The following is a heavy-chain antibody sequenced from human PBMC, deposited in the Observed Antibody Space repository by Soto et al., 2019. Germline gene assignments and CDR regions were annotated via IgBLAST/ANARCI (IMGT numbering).Heavy chain of an antibody. Sequence: GESLKISCAASGFTFSSYAMSLLRQAPGKGLEWVSAISSSGGSTYYPDSVKGRFTISRDDSKNTLFLQMNSLRAEDTAGYYCTRRKLPTRPGGPALDVWGQGTMGTIS. CDR2: ISSSGGST. V-gene: IGHV3-23*01. CDR1: GFTFSSYA. CDR3: TRRKLPTRPGGPALDV. J-gene: IGHJ3*01. D-gene: IGHD3-16*01.